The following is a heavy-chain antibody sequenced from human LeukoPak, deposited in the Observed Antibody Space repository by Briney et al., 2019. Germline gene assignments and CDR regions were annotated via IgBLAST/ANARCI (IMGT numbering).Heavy chain of an antibody. J-gene: IGHJ4*02. CDR3: GRGNFPHCSGDCFDS. V-gene: IGHV3-74*01. D-gene: IGHD2-21*02. Sequence: GGSLRLSCAASGFTFSSYWMHWVRQAPGKGLVWVSRINNDGSSTSYADSVKGRFTIARDDSKNTVYLQMNSLRVEDTAVYYCGRGNFPHCSGDCFDSWGQGTLVTVSS. CDR1: GFTFSSYW. CDR2: INNDGSST.